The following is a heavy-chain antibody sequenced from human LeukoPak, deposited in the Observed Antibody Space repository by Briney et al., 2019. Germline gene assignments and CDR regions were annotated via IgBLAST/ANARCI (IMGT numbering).Heavy chain of an antibody. V-gene: IGHV4-34*01. D-gene: IGHD6-19*01. J-gene: IGHJ4*02. CDR3: AIHSSGWYGDY. CDR2: INHSGST. Sequence: PSETLPLTCAVYGGSFSGYYWSWIRQPPGKGLEWIGEINHSGSTNYNPSLKSRVTISVDTSKNQFSLKLSSVTAADTAVYYCAIHSSGWYGDYWGQGTLVTVSS. CDR1: GGSFSGYY.